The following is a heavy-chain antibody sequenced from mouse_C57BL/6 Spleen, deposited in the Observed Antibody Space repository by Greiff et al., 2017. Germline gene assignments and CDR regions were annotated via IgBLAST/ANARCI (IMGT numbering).Heavy chain of an antibody. D-gene: IGHD2-2*01. CDR3: EREGYPGLFDY. CDR2: INPYNGGT. CDR1: GYTFTDYY. J-gene: IGHJ2*01. Sequence: EVQLQQSGPVLVKPGASVKMSCKASGYTFTDYYMNWVKQSHGKSLEWIGVINPYNGGTSYNQKFKGKATLTVDKSSSTAYMELNSLTSADSAVYCCEREGYPGLFDYWGQGTTLTVSS. V-gene: IGHV1-19*01.